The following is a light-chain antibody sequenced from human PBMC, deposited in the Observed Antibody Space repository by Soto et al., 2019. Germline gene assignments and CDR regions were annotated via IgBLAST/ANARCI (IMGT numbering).Light chain of an antibody. J-gene: IGLJ2*01. V-gene: IGLV1-44*01. CDR2: SDD. CDR1: NSNIGDKA. Sequence: QSVLTQPPSASGTPGQRVTISCSGSNSNIGDKAVTWYQQIPGTAPKVVINSDDQRPSGVTDRFSGAKSGNSASLAISAVQSEVEADYFCAAWDDSLTLVFGGGTKLTVL. CDR3: AAWDDSLTLV.